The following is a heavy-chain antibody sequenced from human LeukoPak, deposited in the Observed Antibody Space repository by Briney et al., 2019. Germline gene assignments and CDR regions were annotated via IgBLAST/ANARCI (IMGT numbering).Heavy chain of an antibody. D-gene: IGHD6-19*01. CDR3: GIEISGFPDY. CDR2: IWYDGSNK. J-gene: IGHJ4*02. V-gene: IGHV3-33*01. CDR1: GFTFSSYG. Sequence: GRSLRLSCAASGFTFSSYGMDWVRQAPGKGLEWVAVIWYDGSNKYYADSVKGRFTISRDNSKNTLYLQMNSLRAEDTAVYYCGIEISGFPDYWGQGTLVTVSS.